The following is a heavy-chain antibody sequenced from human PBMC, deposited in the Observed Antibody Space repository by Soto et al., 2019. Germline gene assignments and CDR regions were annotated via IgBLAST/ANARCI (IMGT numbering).Heavy chain of an antibody. V-gene: IGHV4-39*01. CDR3: ACRRGYCSGDSCYPFDY. J-gene: IGHJ4*02. D-gene: IGHD2-15*01. CDR1: GDSINSDKYY. Sequence: SESLSLTCSVSGDSINSDKYYWGWIRQPPGKGLEWIESIYFRGNTYYNPSLQSRVTISLDKSKNQFSLKLSSVTVADTAVYFCACRRGYCSGDSCYPFDYWGQVTLVTVSS. CDR2: IYFRGNT.